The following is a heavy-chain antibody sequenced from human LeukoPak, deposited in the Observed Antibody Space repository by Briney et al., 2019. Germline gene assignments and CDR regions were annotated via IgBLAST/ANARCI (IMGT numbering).Heavy chain of an antibody. J-gene: IGHJ4*02. D-gene: IGHD3-22*01. CDR1: GFTFSSYA. CDR2: ISGSGGST. V-gene: IGHV3-23*01. CDR3: ARAVAYYYDSSDSNYFDY. Sequence: GGSLRLSCAASGFTFSSYAMSWVRQAPGKGLEWVSAISGSGGSTYYADSVKGRFTISRDNSKNTLYLQMNSLRAEDTAVYYCARAVAYYYDSSDSNYFDYWGQGTLVTVSS.